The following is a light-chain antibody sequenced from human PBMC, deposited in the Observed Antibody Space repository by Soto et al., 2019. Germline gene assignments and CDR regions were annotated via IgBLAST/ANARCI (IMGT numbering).Light chain of an antibody. CDR2: DVS. J-gene: IGLJ1*01. Sequence: QSALTQPASVSGSPGQSITISCTGTSSDVGGHNYVSWYQQHPGKAPKLMIHDVSNRPSGVSNRFSGSKSGNTASLTISGLQAEDEADYYCSSYTSSSTLGYVFGTGTKVTVL. V-gene: IGLV2-14*01. CDR3: SSYTSSSTLGYV. CDR1: SSDVGGHNY.